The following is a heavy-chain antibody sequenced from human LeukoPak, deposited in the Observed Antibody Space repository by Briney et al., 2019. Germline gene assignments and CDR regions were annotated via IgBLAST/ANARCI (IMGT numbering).Heavy chain of an antibody. CDR2: IIPIFGTA. CDR1: GGTFSSYA. Sequence: WASVKVSCKASGGTFSSYAISWVRQAPGQGLEWMGGIIPIFGTANYAQKFQGRVTITADKSTSTAYMELSSLRSEDTAVYYCARDIAAAGTPVSDIGDYYYYYMDVWGKGTTVTVSS. D-gene: IGHD6-13*01. V-gene: IGHV1-69*06. CDR3: ARDIAAAGTPVSDIGDYYYYYMDV. J-gene: IGHJ6*03.